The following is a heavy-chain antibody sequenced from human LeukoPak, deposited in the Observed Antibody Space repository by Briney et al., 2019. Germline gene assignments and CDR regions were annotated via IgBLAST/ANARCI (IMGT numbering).Heavy chain of an antibody. Sequence: ASVKVSCKASGYTFTSYGISWVRQAPGQGLEWMGWISAYNGNTNYAQKLQGRVTMTTDTSTSTAYMELRSLRSDDTAVYYCARDVGGAKEYNWFDPWGQGTLVTVSS. CDR3: ARDVGGAKEYNWFDP. V-gene: IGHV1-18*01. CDR1: GYTFTSYG. D-gene: IGHD1-26*01. J-gene: IGHJ5*02. CDR2: ISAYNGNT.